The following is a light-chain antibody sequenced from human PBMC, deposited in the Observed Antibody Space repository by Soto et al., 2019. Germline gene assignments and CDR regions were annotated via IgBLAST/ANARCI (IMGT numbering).Light chain of an antibody. Sequence: EIVLTQSPATLSLSPGERATLSCRASQGVSSYLAWYQQKPGQAPRLLIYDASNRATGIPARFSGSGPGTDFTLTISSLEPEDFAVYYCQQRSNWHPRTVGQGTKVDSK. CDR2: DAS. V-gene: IGKV3D-11*01. CDR3: QQRSNWHPRT. J-gene: IGKJ2*01. CDR1: QGVSSY.